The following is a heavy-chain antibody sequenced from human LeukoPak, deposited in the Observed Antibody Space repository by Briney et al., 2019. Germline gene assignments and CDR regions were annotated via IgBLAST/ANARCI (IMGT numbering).Heavy chain of an antibody. Sequence: PSETLSLTCTVSGGSITSSSYYWGWIRQPPGKGLEWLGSIYYSGSTYYNPSLKSRVTISVDTSKNQFSLNLSSVTAADTAVYYCARSPALTGYLGGPYYFNYWGQGALVTVSS. J-gene: IGHJ4*02. CDR1: GGSITSSSYY. CDR2: IYYSGST. D-gene: IGHD3-9*01. CDR3: ARSPALTGYLGGPYYFNY. V-gene: IGHV4-39*07.